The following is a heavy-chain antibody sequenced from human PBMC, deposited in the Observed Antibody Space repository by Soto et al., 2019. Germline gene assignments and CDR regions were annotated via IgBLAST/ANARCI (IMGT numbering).Heavy chain of an antibody. V-gene: IGHV3-72*01. D-gene: IGHD2-2*01. CDR2: TRKKGESYTT. CDR1: GFTFSDHH. CDR3: VRDSMTYSSDY. J-gene: IGHJ4*02. Sequence: EVQLVDSGGGLVQPGGSLRLSCEASGFTFSDHHMDWVRQAPGKGLEWVGRTRKKGESYTTEYAASVKGRFTISRDESKNSVYLQMNSLKTEDTAVYYCVRDSMTYSSDYWGQGTLVTVSS.